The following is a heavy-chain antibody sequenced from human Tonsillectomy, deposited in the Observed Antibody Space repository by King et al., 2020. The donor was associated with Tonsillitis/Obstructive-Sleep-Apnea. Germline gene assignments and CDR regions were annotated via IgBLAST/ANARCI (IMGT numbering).Heavy chain of an antibody. J-gene: IGHJ6*03. V-gene: IGHV1-58*01. Sequence: QLVESGPEVKKPGTSVKVSCKASGFTFTSSAVQWVRQARGQRLEWIGWIVVGSGNTNYAQKSQERVTITRDMSTSTAYMELSSLRSEDTAVYYCAAGENYYYMDVWGKGTTVTVSS. CDR1: GFTFTSSA. CDR3: AAGENYYYMDV. CDR2: IVVGSGNT.